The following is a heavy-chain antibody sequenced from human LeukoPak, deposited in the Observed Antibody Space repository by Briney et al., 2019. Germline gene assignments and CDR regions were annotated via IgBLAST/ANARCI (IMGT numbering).Heavy chain of an antibody. CDR2: IKQDGSEK. V-gene: IGHV3-7*01. CDR3: ARDPGYYYDSSGPTYYFDY. D-gene: IGHD3-22*01. Sequence: SGGSLRLSCAASGFTFSSYAMSWVRQPPGKGLESVANIKQDGSEKYYVDSVKGRFTISRDNAKNSLYLQMNSLRAEDTAVYYCARDPGYYYDSSGPTYYFDYWGQGTLVSVSS. CDR1: GFTFSSYA. J-gene: IGHJ4*02.